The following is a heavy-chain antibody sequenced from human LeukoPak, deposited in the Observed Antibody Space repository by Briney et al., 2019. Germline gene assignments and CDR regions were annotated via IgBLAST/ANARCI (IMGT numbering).Heavy chain of an antibody. CDR3: ARDRRGIVGANHNYFDP. Sequence: KTSETLSLTCTVSGGSISSFYWSWIRQPAGKGLEWIGRIYTSGSTNYNPSLKSRVSMSLDTSKNQFSLKLSSVTAADTAVYYCARDRRGIVGANHNYFDPWGQGTLVTVSS. D-gene: IGHD1-26*01. J-gene: IGHJ5*02. CDR2: IYTSGST. V-gene: IGHV4-4*07. CDR1: GGSISSFY.